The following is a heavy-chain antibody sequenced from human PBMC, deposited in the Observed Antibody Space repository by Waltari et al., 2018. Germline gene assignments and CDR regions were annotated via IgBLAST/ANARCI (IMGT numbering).Heavy chain of an antibody. CDR3: GGYAIVDY. Sequence: QVQLVESGGGVVQPGGSLRLSCAASGFTFSTYGMHWVRQAPGKGWEGVAFIPYDGSTKYYADSVKGRFTISRDNSKNTLYLQMNSLRAEDTAVYYCGGYAIVDYWGQGTLVTVSS. J-gene: IGHJ4*02. V-gene: IGHV3-30*02. D-gene: IGHD3-22*01. CDR1: GFTFSTYG. CDR2: IPYDGSTK.